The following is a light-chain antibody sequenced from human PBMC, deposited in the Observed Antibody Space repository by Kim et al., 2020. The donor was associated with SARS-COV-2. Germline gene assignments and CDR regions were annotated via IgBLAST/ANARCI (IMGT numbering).Light chain of an antibody. Sequence: AIQLTQSPSSLSASVGDRVTITCRASQGISSALAWYQQKPGKAPKLLIYDASSLESGVPSRFSGSGSGTDFTLTISSLQPQDFATYYCQQFNSYPTFGGGTKLEI. CDR2: DAS. V-gene: IGKV1-13*02. CDR3: QQFNSYPT. CDR1: QGISSA. J-gene: IGKJ4*01.